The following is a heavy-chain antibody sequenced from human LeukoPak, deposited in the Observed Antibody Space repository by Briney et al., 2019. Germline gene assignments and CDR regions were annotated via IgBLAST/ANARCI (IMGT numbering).Heavy chain of an antibody. Sequence: SETLSLTCTVSGGSISSSNSYWGCIRQPPGKGLEWIGSISYSGTTYYNPSLRSRVTISVDTSKNQFSLKLSSVTAADTAVCYCARGDDYYDSSGYLGYWGQGTLVTVSS. J-gene: IGHJ4*02. CDR2: ISYSGTT. CDR3: ARGDDYYDSSGYLGY. CDR1: GGSISSSNSY. V-gene: IGHV4-39*01. D-gene: IGHD3-22*01.